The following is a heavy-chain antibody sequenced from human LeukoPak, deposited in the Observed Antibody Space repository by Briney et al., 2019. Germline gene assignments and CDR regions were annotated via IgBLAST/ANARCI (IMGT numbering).Heavy chain of an antibody. V-gene: IGHV3-30-3*01. CDR1: GFTFSSYA. Sequence: GGSLRLSCAASGFTFSSYAMHWVRQAPGKGLEWVAVISYDGSNKYYADSVKGRFTISRDNSKNTLYLQMNSLRAEDTAVYYCARINSVAGSILWGQGTLVTVSS. CDR2: ISYDGSNK. CDR3: ARINSVAGSIL. J-gene: IGHJ4*02. D-gene: IGHD6-19*01.